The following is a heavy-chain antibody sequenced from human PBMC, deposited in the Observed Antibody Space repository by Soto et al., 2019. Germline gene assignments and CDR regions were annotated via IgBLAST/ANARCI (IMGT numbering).Heavy chain of an antibody. J-gene: IGHJ4*02. D-gene: IGHD2-15*01. V-gene: IGHV5-51*01. CDR3: ARLRDCSGGSCSLEPFDY. CDR1: GYRFTTYW. Sequence: GESLKISCKGSGYRFTTYWIAWVRQMPGKGLEWMGSVYPADSDTRYSPSFQGQATISADKSISTAYLQWSSLKASDTSIYYCARLRDCSGGSCSLEPFDYWGQGTLVTAPQ. CDR2: VYPADSDT.